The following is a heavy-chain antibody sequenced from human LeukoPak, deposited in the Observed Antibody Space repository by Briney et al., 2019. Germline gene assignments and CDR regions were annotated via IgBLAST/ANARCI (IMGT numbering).Heavy chain of an antibody. J-gene: IGHJ4*02. CDR1: GYSFTNFW. CDR2: IYPGDSDT. V-gene: IGHV5-51*01. D-gene: IGHD2-21*02. Sequence: GESLKISCKGSGYSFTNFWIGWVRQMPGKGLEWMGIIYPGDSDTRYSPSFEGQVTISADKSVSTAYLQWSSLKASDTAMYYCARSWVTGYGTVLDYWGQGTLVTVSS. CDR3: ARSWVTGYGTVLDY.